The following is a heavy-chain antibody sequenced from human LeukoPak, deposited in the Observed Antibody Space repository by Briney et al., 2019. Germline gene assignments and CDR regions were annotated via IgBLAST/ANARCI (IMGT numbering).Heavy chain of an antibody. V-gene: IGHV1-69*02. CDR1: GGTFSSYT. D-gene: IGHD4-11*01. CDR2: ITPILGIA. J-gene: IGHJ3*02. Sequence: SVKVSCKASGGTFSSYTISWVRQAPGQGLEWMGRITPILGIANYAQEFQGRVTITADKSTSTAYMELSSLRSEDTAVYYCARFRETTVAPDAFDIWGQGTMVTVSS. CDR3: ARFRETTVAPDAFDI.